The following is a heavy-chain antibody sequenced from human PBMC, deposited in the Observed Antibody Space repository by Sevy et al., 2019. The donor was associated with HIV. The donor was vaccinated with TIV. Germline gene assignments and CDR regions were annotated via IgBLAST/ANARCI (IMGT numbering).Heavy chain of an antibody. CDR3: ARAYCRDGGCYSLAF. V-gene: IGHV1-18*01. CDR1: GYTFTSYR. J-gene: IGHJ4*02. CDR2: ISPHNGDT. Sequence: ASVKVSCKVSGYTFTSYRITWVRQAPGQGLEWMAWISPHNGDTDYAQKFRGRVTMITDTSTTTAYMELRSLRSDDTAVHYCARAYCRDGGCYSLAFWGQGTLVTVSS. D-gene: IGHD2-15*01.